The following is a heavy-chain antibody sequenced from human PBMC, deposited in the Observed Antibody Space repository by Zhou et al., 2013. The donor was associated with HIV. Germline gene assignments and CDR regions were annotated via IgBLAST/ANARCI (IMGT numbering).Heavy chain of an antibody. CDR2: INPNSGGT. J-gene: IGHJ4*02. V-gene: IGHV1-2*02. D-gene: IGHD6-13*01. CDR3: ARGGVLSSSWPRFDY. Sequence: QVQLVQSGSEVKKHGASVKVSCKASGYTFTGYYMHWVRQAPGQGLEWMGWINPNSGGTNSAQKFQDRVTMTTDTSTNTAYMELSSLRSEDTAVYYCARGGVLSSSWPRFDYWGQGTLLTVSS. CDR1: GYTFTGYY.